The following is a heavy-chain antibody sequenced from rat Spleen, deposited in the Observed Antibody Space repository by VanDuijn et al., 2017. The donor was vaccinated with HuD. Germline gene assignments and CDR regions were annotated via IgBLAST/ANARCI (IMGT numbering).Heavy chain of an antibody. J-gene: IGHJ2*01. CDR3: ARHGYNSYFDY. V-gene: IGHV5-25*01. CDR1: GFTFNSYD. CDR2: ISPSGRNT. D-gene: IGHD1-9*01. Sequence: EVQLVESGGDLVQPGRSLKLSCAASGFTFNSYDMAWVRQAPTKGLEWVASISPSGRNTYYRDSVKGRFTISRDNAKRSLYLQMDSLRSEDTATYYCARHGYNSYFDYWGQGVMVTVSS.